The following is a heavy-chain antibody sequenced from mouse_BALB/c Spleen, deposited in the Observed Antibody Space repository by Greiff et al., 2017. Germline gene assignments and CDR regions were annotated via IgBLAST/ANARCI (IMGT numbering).Heavy chain of an antibody. D-gene: IGHD4-1*01. CDR3: ARGELGLYYYAMDY. CDR1: GFTFSDYY. Sequence: EVMLVESGGGLVKPGGSLKLSCAASGFTFSDYYMYWVRQTPEKRLEWVATISDGGSYTYYPDSVKGRFTISRDSAKNNLYLQMSSLKSEDTAMYYCARGELGLYYYAMDYWGQGTSVTVSS. CDR2: ISDGGSYT. V-gene: IGHV5-4*02. J-gene: IGHJ4*01.